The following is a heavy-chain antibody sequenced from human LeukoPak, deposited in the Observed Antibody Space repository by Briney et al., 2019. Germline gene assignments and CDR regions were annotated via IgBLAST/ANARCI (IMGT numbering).Heavy chain of an antibody. CDR3: ARDHCTRNSCYEDLYYGMDV. J-gene: IGHJ6*02. Sequence: ASVKVSWKASGYTFTDYYVHWVRQAPGQGLEWMGWINPNSGGTEYAQKFQGRVTMTRDTSISTAYMDLSWLGSDDTAMYYCARDHCTRNSCYEDLYYGMDVWGQGTTVTVSS. CDR2: INPNSGGT. CDR1: GYTFTDYY. V-gene: IGHV1-2*02. D-gene: IGHD2-2*01.